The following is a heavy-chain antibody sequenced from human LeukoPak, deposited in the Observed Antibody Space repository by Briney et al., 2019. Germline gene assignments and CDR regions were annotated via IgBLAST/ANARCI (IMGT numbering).Heavy chain of an antibody. CDR2: INPNSGGT. D-gene: IGHD4-11*01. CDR1: GYTFTSYG. CDR3: ARYSNSQSPFDY. V-gene: IGHV1-2*06. J-gene: IGHJ4*02. Sequence: GASVKVSCKASGYTFTSYGISWVRQAPGQGLEWMGRINPNSGGTNYAQKFQGRVTMTRDTSISTAYMELSRLRSDDTAVYYCARYSNSQSPFDYWGQGTLVTVSS.